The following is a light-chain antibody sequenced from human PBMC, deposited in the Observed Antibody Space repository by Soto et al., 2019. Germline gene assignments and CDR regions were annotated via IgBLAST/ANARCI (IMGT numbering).Light chain of an antibody. V-gene: IGLV2-23*02. CDR3: CSYAGSSLGV. Sequence: QSALTQPASVSGSPGQSITISCTGTSSDVGSYNLVSWYQQHPGKAPKLMIYDVSKRPSGVSNRFSGSKSGNTASLTISGLQAEDEADYYCCSYAGSSLGVFGTGTRVTVL. CDR1: SSDVGSYNL. J-gene: IGLJ1*01. CDR2: DVS.